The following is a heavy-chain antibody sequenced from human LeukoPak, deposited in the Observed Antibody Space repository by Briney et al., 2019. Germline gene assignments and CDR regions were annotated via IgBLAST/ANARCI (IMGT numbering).Heavy chain of an antibody. Sequence: ASVKVSCKASGGTFSSYAISWVRQAPGQGLEWMGRIIPILGIANYAQKFQGRVTITTDESTSTAYMELSSLRSEDTAVYYCAREGTDPLWGQGTLVTVSS. D-gene: IGHD3-10*01. J-gene: IGHJ4*02. CDR3: AREGTDPL. CDR1: GGTFSSYA. CDR2: IIPILGIA. V-gene: IGHV1-69*04.